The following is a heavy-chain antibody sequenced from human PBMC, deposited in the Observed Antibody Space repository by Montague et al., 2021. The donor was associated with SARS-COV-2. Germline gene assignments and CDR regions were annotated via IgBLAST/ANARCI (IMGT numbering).Heavy chain of an antibody. Sequence: SETLSLTCAVYVGSFSGYYWSWIRQSPGKGLEWIGEINHTGSTKYNPSLKSRVTISVDTSKNQFSLKPSSVSAADTAVYYCARADYGGNRYWYFDLWGRGTLVTVSS. CDR2: INHTGST. CDR1: VGSFSGYY. J-gene: IGHJ2*01. CDR3: ARADYGGNRYWYFDL. V-gene: IGHV4-34*01. D-gene: IGHD4-23*01.